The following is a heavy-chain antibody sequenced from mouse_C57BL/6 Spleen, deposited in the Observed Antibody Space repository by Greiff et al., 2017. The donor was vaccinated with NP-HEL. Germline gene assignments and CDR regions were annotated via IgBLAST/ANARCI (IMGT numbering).Heavy chain of an antibody. CDR1: GYAFSSSW. J-gene: IGHJ1*03. Sequence: VKLQESGPELVKPGASVKISCKASGYAFSSSWMNWVKQRPGKGLEWIGRIYPGDGDTNYNGKFKGKATLTADKSSSTAYMQLSSLTSEDSAVYFCARSWERDWYFDVWGTGTTVTVSS. CDR3: ARSWERDWYFDV. V-gene: IGHV1-82*01. D-gene: IGHD4-1*01. CDR2: IYPGDGDT.